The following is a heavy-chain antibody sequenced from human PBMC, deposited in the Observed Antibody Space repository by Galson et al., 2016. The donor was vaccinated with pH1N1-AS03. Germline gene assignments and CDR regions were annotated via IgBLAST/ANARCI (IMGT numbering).Heavy chain of an antibody. Sequence: SVKVSCKASDYTFTNYGISWVRQAPGQGLEWMGWISTYNGNTNYAQKFQGRVTMTTDTSTSTAYMELRSLRSDDTAVYYCARDYSTSSQYYYYYYMDVWGNGATVTVSS. CDR2: ISTYNGNT. V-gene: IGHV1-18*01. D-gene: IGHD6-6*01. J-gene: IGHJ6*03. CDR3: ARDYSTSSQYYYYYYMDV. CDR1: DYTFTNYG.